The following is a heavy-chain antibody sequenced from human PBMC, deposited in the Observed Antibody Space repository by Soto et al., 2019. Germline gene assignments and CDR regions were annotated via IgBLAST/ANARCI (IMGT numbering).Heavy chain of an antibody. J-gene: IGHJ4*02. CDR1: GGSISNYF. V-gene: IGHV4-4*07. D-gene: IGHD3-3*01. Sequence: SETLSLTCTVSGGSISNYFCNWIRQPAGKGLEWIGRIDNSGSTNYNPSLKSRITMSADTSRNQFSLKLNSVTAADTAVYYCARGGQDFWIGPFDYWGQGALVTVSS. CDR2: IDNSGST. CDR3: ARGGQDFWIGPFDY.